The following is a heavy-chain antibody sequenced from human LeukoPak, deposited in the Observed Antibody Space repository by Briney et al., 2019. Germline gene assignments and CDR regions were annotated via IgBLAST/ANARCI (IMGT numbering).Heavy chain of an antibody. CDR3: AREWDDSSGYYNY. J-gene: IGHJ4*02. CDR1: GFTVSSNY. V-gene: IGHV3-53*01. Sequence: GGSLRLSCAASGFTVSSNYMSGARQAPGKGLEWVSVIYSGGSTYYADSVKGRFTISRDNSKNTLYLQMNSLRAEDTAVYYCAREWDDSSGYYNYWGQGTLVTVSS. CDR2: IYSGGST. D-gene: IGHD3-22*01.